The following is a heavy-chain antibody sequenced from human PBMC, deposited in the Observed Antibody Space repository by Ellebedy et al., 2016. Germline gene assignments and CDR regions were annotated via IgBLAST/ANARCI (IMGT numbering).Heavy chain of an antibody. CDR3: AKGGLGMGNYYYMDV. J-gene: IGHJ6*03. D-gene: IGHD7-27*01. CDR2: ISNSGGYT. Sequence: GGSLRLSXAASGFTFSTYAMSWVRRAPGKGLEWVSAISNSGGYTYYADSVKGRFTISRDNSKNTLYLQMNSLRDEDTAIYYCAKGGLGMGNYYYMDVWGKGTTVTVSS. CDR1: GFTFSTYA. V-gene: IGHV3-23*01.